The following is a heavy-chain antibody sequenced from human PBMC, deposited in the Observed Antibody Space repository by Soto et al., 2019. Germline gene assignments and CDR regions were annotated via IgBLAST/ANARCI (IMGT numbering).Heavy chain of an antibody. J-gene: IGHJ4*02. V-gene: IGHV3-53*01. CDR3: AKDESPPKIVRPPYYFDY. D-gene: IGHD2-15*01. Sequence: GGSLRLSCAASGVTVCSNDMSWVRQAPGKGLEWVSVIYSGGSTYYADSVKGRFTISRDNSKNTLYLQMNSLRAEDTAVYYCAKDESPPKIVRPPYYFDYWGQGTLVTVSS. CDR2: IYSGGST. CDR1: GVTVCSND.